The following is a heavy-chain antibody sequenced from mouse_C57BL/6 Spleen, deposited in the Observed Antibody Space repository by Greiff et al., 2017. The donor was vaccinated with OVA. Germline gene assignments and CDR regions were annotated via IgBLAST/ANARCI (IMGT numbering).Heavy chain of an antibody. CDR3: ARQGYYYGSFYAMDY. CDR1: GFTFSDYG. J-gene: IGHJ4*01. CDR2: ISSGSSTI. V-gene: IGHV5-17*01. D-gene: IGHD1-1*01. Sequence: EVQLQESGGGLVKPGGSLKLSCAASGFTFSDYGMHWVRQAPEKGLEWVAYISSGSSTIYYADTVKGRFTISRDNAKNTLFLQMTSLRSEDTAMDYCARQGYYYGSFYAMDYWGQGTSVTVSS.